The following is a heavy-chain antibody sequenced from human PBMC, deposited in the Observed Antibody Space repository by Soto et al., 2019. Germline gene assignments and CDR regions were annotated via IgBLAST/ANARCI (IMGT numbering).Heavy chain of an antibody. CDR1: GGTFSTET. V-gene: IGHV1-69*08. J-gene: IGHJ5*02. CDR2: VIPILDVA. CDR3: ARDRYCSGGSCPSCDDSFDP. Sequence: QVQLVQSGAEVEKPGSSVKVSCTASGGTFSTETFSWVRQAPGQGLEWMGRVIPILDVANYAQNFQGRVKITADKSTNTAYMELSSLRFEDTAVYYCARDRYCSGGSCPSCDDSFDPWGQGPLVTVSS. D-gene: IGHD2-15*01.